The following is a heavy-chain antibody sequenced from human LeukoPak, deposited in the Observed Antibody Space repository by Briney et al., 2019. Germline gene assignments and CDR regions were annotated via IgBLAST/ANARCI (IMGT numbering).Heavy chain of an antibody. CDR2: ITGSSRII. D-gene: IGHD3-22*01. J-gene: IGHJ4*02. CDR1: GFTFNSYA. Sequence: SGGSLRLSCAASGFTFNSYAMNWVRQAPGVGLQWISYITGSSRIIYYADSVTGRFTISRDNAKNSLYLQMNSLRAEDTAVYYCARYDSSGYYYYFDYWGQGTLVTVSS. V-gene: IGHV3-48*04. CDR3: ARYDSSGYYYYFDY.